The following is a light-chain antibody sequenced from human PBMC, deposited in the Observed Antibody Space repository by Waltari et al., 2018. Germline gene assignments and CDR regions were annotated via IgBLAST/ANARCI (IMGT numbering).Light chain of an antibody. J-gene: IGKJ4*01. Sequence: QLTQSPSSLSASVGARVTFTCRASQDISTYVAWYQQKAGKAPKLLIYAASTLQSGVPSRFSGSGSGTEFTLTIGNLQPEDFASYYCQQVKTYPLTFGGGTKVEI. V-gene: IGKV1-9*01. CDR1: QDISTY. CDR3: QQVKTYPLT. CDR2: AAS.